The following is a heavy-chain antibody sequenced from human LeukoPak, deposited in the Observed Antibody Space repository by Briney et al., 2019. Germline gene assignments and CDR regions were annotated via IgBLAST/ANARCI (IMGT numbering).Heavy chain of an antibody. J-gene: IGHJ6*03. Sequence: GGSLRLSCAASGFPFSSYGMNWVRQAPGKGLEWVSSITSSSSYIYYADSVKGRFTISRDNAKNSLYLQMDSLRVEDTAEYYCARDPYSGNYGAYYYYYMDVWGKGTTVTVSS. V-gene: IGHV3-21*06. CDR1: GFPFSSYG. CDR2: ITSSSSYI. CDR3: ARDPYSGNYGAYYYYYMDV. D-gene: IGHD1-26*01.